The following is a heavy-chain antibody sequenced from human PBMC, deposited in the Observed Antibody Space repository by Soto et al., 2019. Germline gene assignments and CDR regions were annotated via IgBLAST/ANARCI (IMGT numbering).Heavy chain of an antibody. CDR1: GFTFSSYS. Sequence: GGSLRLSCAASGFTFSSYSMNWVRQAPGKGLEWVSYISSSSSTIYYADSVKGRFTISRDNGKNSLYLQMNSLRDEDTSVNYCARDAGPPDIDYYDSSGYLYYFDYWGQGTLVTVSS. D-gene: IGHD3-22*01. CDR2: ISSSSSTI. CDR3: ARDAGPPDIDYYDSSGYLYYFDY. J-gene: IGHJ4*02. V-gene: IGHV3-48*02.